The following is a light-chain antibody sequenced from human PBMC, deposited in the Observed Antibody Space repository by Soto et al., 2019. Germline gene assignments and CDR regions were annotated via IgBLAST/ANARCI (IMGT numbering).Light chain of an antibody. J-gene: IGLJ3*02. Sequence: QSALTQPPSASGSPGQSVTISCNGTSSDVGGYNYVSWYQQHPGKAPKLMIYEVSKRPSGVPDRFSGSKSGNTASLTVSGLQAEDEADYYCSSYAGSNHNWVFGGGTKFTVL. CDR2: EVS. V-gene: IGLV2-8*01. CDR3: SSYAGSNHNWV. CDR1: SSDVGGYNY.